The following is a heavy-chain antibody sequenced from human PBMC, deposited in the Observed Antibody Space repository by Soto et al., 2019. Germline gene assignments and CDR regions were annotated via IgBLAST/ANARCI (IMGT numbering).Heavy chain of an antibody. V-gene: IGHV3-23*01. CDR2: ISGSGGST. CDR3: AKAQRFGELLPTDY. J-gene: IGHJ4*02. D-gene: IGHD3-10*01. Sequence: GSLRLSCAASGFTFSSYAMSWVRQAPGKGLEWVSAISGSGGSTYYADSVKGRFTISRDNSKNTLYLQMNSLRAEDTAVYYCAKAQRFGELLPTDYWGQGTLVTVSS. CDR1: GFTFSSYA.